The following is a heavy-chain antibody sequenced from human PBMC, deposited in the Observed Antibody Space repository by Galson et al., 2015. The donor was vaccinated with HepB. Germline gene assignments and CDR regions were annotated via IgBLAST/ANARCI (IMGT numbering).Heavy chain of an antibody. D-gene: IGHD6-13*01. CDR3: AKDTLIAAAGSWFDP. CDR2: ISGGGGST. V-gene: IGHV3-23*01. J-gene: IGHJ5*02. Sequence: SLRLSCAASGFTFSSYAMSWVRQAPGKGLEWVSAISGGGGSTYYADSVKGRFTISRDDSKNTLYLQMSSLRAEDTAVYFCAKDTLIAAAGSWFDPWGQGTLVTVSS. CDR1: GFTFSSYA.